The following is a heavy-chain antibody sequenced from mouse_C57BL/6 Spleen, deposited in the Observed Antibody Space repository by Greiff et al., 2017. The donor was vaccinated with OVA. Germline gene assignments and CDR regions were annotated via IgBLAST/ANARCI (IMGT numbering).Heavy chain of an antibody. CDR1: GFTFSSYA. V-gene: IGHV5-4*03. CDR2: ISDGGSYT. J-gene: IGHJ1*03. CDR3: ARDYYGSSYGYFDV. D-gene: IGHD1-1*01. Sequence: EVNLVESGGGLAKPGGSLKLSCAASGFTFSSYAMSWVRQTPEKRLEWVATISDGGSYTYYPDNVKGRFTISRDNAKNNLYLQMSHLKSEDTAMYYCARDYYGSSYGYFDVWGTGTTVTVSS.